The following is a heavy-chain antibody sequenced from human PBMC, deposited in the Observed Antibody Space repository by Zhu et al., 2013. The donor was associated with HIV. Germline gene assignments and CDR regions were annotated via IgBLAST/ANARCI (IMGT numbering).Heavy chain of an antibody. J-gene: IGHJ6*01. Sequence: QVQLVQSGAEVKKPGSSVKVSCKASGGTFSNYTITWVRQAPGQGPEWMGGIIPIFGSANYAQRFQGRVTITADESTRTAYMELEQPSRSEDDGRSYYCARVERGVQWRTSTPYYYYY. CDR3: ARVERGVQWRTSTPYYYYY. CDR1: GGTFSNYT. V-gene: IGHV1-69*01. D-gene: IGHD3-10*01. CDR2: IIPIFGSA.